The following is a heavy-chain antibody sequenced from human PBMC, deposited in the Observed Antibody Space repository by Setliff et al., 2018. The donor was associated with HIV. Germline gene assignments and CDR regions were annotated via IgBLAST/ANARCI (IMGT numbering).Heavy chain of an antibody. CDR3: VRHVSSSAVFDP. CDR2: IHPRDSDT. V-gene: IGHV5-51*01. D-gene: IGHD3-10*01. Sequence: GESLKISCKGFGYSFTSYVIAWVRQTPGKGLEWMGNIHPRDSDTRYSPSFQGQVTLSVDKSVSTAYLQWSSLKASDTAMYYCVRHVSSSAVFDPWGQGTLVTVSS. CDR1: GYSFTSYV. J-gene: IGHJ5*02.